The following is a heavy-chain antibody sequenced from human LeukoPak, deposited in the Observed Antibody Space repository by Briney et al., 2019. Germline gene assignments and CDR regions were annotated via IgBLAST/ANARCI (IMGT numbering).Heavy chain of an antibody. J-gene: IGHJ4*02. CDR2: IWYDGSIK. Sequence: GGSLRLSCAASGFTFSNYGIHWVRQAPGKGLEWVAVIWYDGSIKNYADSVKGRFTVSRDNSKNTLYLQMNSLRAEDTAVYYCARDKSFHYFDYWGQGTLVTVSS. CDR1: GFTFSNYG. V-gene: IGHV3-33*01. CDR3: ARDKSFHYFDY.